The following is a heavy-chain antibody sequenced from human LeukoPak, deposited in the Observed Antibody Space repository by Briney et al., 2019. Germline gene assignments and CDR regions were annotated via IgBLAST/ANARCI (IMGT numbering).Heavy chain of an antibody. CDR3: AKDIATGNRLHYFDY. D-gene: IGHD1-14*01. CDR1: GFTFDDYA. V-gene: IGHV3-9*01. Sequence: PGGSLRLSCAASGFTFDDYAMHWVRQAPGKGLEWVSGISWNSGSIGYADSVKGRFTISRDNAKNSLYLQMNSLRAEDTALYYCAKDIATGNRLHYFDYWGQGTLVTVSS. CDR2: ISWNSGSI. J-gene: IGHJ4*02.